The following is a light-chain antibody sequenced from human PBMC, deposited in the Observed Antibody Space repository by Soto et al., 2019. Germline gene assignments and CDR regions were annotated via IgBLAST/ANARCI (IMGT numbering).Light chain of an antibody. J-gene: IGLJ2*01. CDR2: DVS. V-gene: IGLV2-14*01. CDR3: SSYTGSSTLVV. CDR1: SSDVGGYNY. Sequence: QSALTQPASVSGSPGQSVTISCTGTSSDVGGYNYVSWYQQHPGKAPKLMIYDVSHWPSGVSNRFSGSKSGNTASLTISGLQAEDEADYYCSSYTGSSTLVVFGGGTKLTVL.